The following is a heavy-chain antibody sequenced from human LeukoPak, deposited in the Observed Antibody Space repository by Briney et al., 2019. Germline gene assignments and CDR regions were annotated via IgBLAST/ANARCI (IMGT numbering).Heavy chain of an antibody. D-gene: IGHD2-2*01. CDR3: ARDPASLPNDAFDI. CDR2: IHTSGST. Sequence: SETLSLTCTVSGGSISSYYWSWIRQPAGKGLEWIGRIHTSGSTNYNPSLKSRVTMSVDTSKKQFSLKVTSVTAADTAVYYCARDPASLPNDAFDIWGQGTMVTVSS. J-gene: IGHJ3*02. CDR1: GGSISSYY. V-gene: IGHV4-4*07.